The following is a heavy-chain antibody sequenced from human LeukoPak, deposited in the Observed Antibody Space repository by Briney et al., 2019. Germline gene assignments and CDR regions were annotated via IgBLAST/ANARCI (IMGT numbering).Heavy chain of an antibody. J-gene: IGHJ5*02. CDR1: GVTFSSYV. Sequence: PGGSLRLSCEASGVTFSSYVMSWVRQAPGKGPEWVSGISGSGGGTYYADFLGGRFTISRDNSKDMLYLQMNSLKVEDTATYYCGKEGGAWGQGTKVTVSS. V-gene: IGHV3-23*01. CDR2: ISGSGGGT. D-gene: IGHD3-16*01. CDR3: GKEGGA.